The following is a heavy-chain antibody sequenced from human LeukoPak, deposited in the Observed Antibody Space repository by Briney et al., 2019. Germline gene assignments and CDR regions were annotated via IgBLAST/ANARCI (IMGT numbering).Heavy chain of an antibody. CDR1: GYTFTSYY. Sequence: APVKVSCKASGYTFTSYYMHWVRQAPGQGLEWMGIINPSGGSTSYAQKFQGRVTMTRDTSTSTVYMELSSLRSEDTAVYYCARSAISDSSGYNWFDPWGQGTLVTVSS. CDR2: INPSGGST. D-gene: IGHD3-22*01. CDR3: ARSAISDSSGYNWFDP. V-gene: IGHV1-46*01. J-gene: IGHJ5*02.